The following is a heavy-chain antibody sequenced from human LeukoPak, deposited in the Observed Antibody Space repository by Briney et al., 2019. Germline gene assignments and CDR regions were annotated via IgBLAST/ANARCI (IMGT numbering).Heavy chain of an antibody. V-gene: IGHV1-2*02. J-gene: IGHJ5*02. CDR2: INPTSGGT. Sequence: GPSVTVSSQASGHTFNSYYMHWVRQAPGQGLAWLGWINPTSGGTNYAQKFQGRVTMTRDTSISTAYMELSRLRSDDTAVYYCARGGELLWFGELPWGQGTLVTVSS. D-gene: IGHD3-10*01. CDR3: ARGGELLWFGELP. CDR1: GHTFNSYY.